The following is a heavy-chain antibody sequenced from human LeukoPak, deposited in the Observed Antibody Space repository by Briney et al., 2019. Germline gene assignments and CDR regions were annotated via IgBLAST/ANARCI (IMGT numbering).Heavy chain of an antibody. J-gene: IGHJ4*02. CDR1: GFTFRDYY. V-gene: IGHV3-11*01. D-gene: IGHD3-10*01. Sequence: GGPLRLLCAASGFTFRDYYMSWIRQAPAKGLARVSYISSSGSTIYYADSVQGRFTISRDNANNSLYLQMHSLRADDTAVYYCARGAANYYGSGSYFVWGQGTLVTVSS. CDR2: ISSSGSTI. CDR3: ARGAANYYGSGSYFV.